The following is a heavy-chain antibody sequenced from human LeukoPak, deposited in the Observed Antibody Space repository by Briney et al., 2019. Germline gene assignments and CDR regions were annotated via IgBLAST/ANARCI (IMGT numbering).Heavy chain of an antibody. D-gene: IGHD3-22*01. CDR2: YSASGGSK. CDR3: AKLSQYYESSAYMDY. Sequence: GGTQRLLRAASGLTNSSIAMVWLRQAPGQETSCNTSYSASGGSKSYADSVKARLSISRDNSKNMLYLQMNSLTVEDTALYYCAKLSQYYESSAYMDYWGQGTLVSVSS. J-gene: IGHJ4*02. V-gene: IGHV3-23*01. CDR1: GLTNSSIA.